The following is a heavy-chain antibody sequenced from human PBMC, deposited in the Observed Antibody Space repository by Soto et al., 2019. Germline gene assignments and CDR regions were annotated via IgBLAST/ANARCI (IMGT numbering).Heavy chain of an antibody. CDR3: ARVRAAAGINDY. V-gene: IGHV1-18*01. Sequence: ASVKVSCKDSGYTFTSYGSSWVRQAPGQGLEWMGWISAYNGNTNYAQKLQGRVTMTTDTSTSTAYMELRSLRSDDTAVYYCARVRAAAGINDYWGQGTLVTVSS. D-gene: IGHD6-13*01. CDR2: ISAYNGNT. CDR1: GYTFTSYG. J-gene: IGHJ4*02.